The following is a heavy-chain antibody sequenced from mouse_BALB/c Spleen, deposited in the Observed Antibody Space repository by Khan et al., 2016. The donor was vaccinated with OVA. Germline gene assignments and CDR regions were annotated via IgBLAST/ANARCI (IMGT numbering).Heavy chain of an antibody. CDR2: ISGDSNTI. Sequence: EVQLVESGGGLVQPGGSRKLSCAASGFTFSSFGMHWVRQAPEKGLEWVAYISGDSNTIYYTDTVKGRFTISRDNPKHTLVLQMTSLRSEDTAMYYCARSYFYGYYFDQWGQGTTLTVSS. J-gene: IGHJ2*01. V-gene: IGHV5-17*02. CDR1: GFTFSSFG. D-gene: IGHD1-1*01. CDR3: ARSYFYGYYFDQ.